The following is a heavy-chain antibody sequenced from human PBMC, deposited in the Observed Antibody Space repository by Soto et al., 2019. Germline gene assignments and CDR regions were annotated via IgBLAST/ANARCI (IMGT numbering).Heavy chain of an antibody. J-gene: IGHJ4*02. D-gene: IGHD1-1*01. CDR2: SNPEDGET. CDR1: GYTLTETS. Sequence: GASVKVSCKVSGYTLTETSIHWVRQAPGIGLEWMGGSNPEDGETIYAQKVQGRVIMTEDTSTDTAYMELSSLRAEDTAVYYCARQEGDNYYFDYGGQGTLVTVSS. CDR3: ARQEGDNYYFDY. V-gene: IGHV1-24*01.